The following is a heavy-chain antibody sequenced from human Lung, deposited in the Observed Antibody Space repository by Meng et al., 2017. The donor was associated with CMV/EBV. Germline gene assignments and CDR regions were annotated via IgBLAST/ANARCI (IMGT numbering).Heavy chain of an antibody. CDR2: IYSSGTT. J-gene: IGHJ4*02. CDR3: SRLWGSSRSPLTDY. V-gene: IGHV4-39*01. Sequence: SETLSLXCTVSGGSISSSSYYWGWIRQPPGKGLEWIGNIYSSGTTYYNPSLKSRVTISVDTSKNQIPLRLTSVTAADTAVYYCSRLWGSSRSPLTDYWGQGTLVTVSS. D-gene: IGHD6-13*01. CDR1: GGSISSSSYY.